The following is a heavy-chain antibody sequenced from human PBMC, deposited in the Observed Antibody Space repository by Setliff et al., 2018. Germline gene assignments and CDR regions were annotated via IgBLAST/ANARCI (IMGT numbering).Heavy chain of an antibody. D-gene: IGHD4-17*01. CDR2: INRRGST. Sequence: PSETLSLTCTVSGGSVNSGYDNWNWLRQPAGKGLEWIGHINRRGSTNFSPSLKSRVTISLDTSKNQFSLNLTSVTAADTAVYYCARHGRDYGGNSRDPNWYFDLWGRGTPVTVSS. CDR1: GGSVNSGYDN. CDR3: ARHGRDYGGNSRDPNWYFDL. V-gene: IGHV4-61*09. J-gene: IGHJ2*01.